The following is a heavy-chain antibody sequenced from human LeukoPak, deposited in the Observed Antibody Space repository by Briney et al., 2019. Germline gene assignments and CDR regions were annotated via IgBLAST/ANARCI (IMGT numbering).Heavy chain of an antibody. Sequence: SETLSLTCAVYGGSFSGYHWSWIRQPPGKGLEWIGEINHSGSTNYNPSLKSRVTISVDTSKNQFSLKLSSVTAADTAVYYCAAGSPDAFDIWGQGTMVTVSS. CDR2: INHSGST. D-gene: IGHD1-26*01. V-gene: IGHV4-34*01. J-gene: IGHJ3*02. CDR3: AAGSPDAFDI. CDR1: GGSFSGYH.